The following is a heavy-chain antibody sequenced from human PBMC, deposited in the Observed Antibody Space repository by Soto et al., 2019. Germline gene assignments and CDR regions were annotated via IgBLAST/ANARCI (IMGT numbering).Heavy chain of an antibody. J-gene: IGHJ4*02. CDR1: GYTFTSYA. V-gene: IGHV1-3*01. D-gene: IGHD2-8*01. Sequence: ASVKVSCKASGYTFTSYAMHWVRQAPGQRLEWMGWINAGNGNTKYSQKFQGRVTITRDTSASTAYMELSSLRSEDTAVYYCARDGGYCTNGVCHYSDLLSDYWGQGTLVTVSS. CDR2: INAGNGNT. CDR3: ARDGGYCTNGVCHYSDLLSDY.